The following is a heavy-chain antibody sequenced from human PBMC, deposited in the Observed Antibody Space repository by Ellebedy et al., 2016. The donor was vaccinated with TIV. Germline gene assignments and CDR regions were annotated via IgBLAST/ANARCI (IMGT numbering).Heavy chain of an antibody. CDR1: GYTLTDYY. D-gene: IGHD4-11*01. CDR2: IYPYSGSA. Sequence: AASVKVSCKASGYTLTDYYMYWVRQAPGQGLECMGWIYPYSGSATYVQNFQGRVTMNRDTSIRTAHMELKRLRSEATAVYFCARGPIQSSYYGMDVWGQGTSVTVSS. J-gene: IGHJ6*02. CDR3: ARGPIQSSYYGMDV. V-gene: IGHV1-2*02.